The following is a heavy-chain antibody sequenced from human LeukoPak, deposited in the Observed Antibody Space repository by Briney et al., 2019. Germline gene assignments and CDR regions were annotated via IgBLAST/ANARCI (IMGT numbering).Heavy chain of an antibody. J-gene: IGHJ4*02. V-gene: IGHV4-34*01. Sequence: SETLSLTCAVYGGSFSGYYWSWIRQPPGKGLEWIGEINHSGSTNYNPSLKSRVTISVDTSKNQFSLKPSSVTAADTAVYYCASVDTAMVMMGYWGQGTLVTVSS. CDR3: ASVDTAMVMMGY. CDR2: INHSGST. CDR1: GGSFSGYY. D-gene: IGHD5-18*01.